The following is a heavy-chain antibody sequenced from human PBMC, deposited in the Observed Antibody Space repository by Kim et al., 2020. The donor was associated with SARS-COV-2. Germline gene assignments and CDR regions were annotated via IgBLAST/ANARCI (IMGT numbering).Heavy chain of an antibody. V-gene: IGHV1-69*13. CDR3: ARGLYYQLLLGPYYYGMDV. Sequence: SVKVSCKASGGTFSSYAISWVRQAPGQGLEWMGGIIPIFGTANYAQKFQGRVTITADESTSTAYMELSSLRSEDTAVYYCARGLYYQLLLGPYYYGMDVGGQGTTVTVSS. D-gene: IGHD2-2*01. J-gene: IGHJ6*02. CDR1: GGTFSSYA. CDR2: IIPIFGTA.